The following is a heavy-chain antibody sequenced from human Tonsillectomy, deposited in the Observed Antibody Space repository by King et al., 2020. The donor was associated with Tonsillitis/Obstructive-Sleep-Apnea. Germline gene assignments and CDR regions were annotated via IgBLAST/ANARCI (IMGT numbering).Heavy chain of an antibody. V-gene: IGHV3-15*07. CDR1: GFTFSNAW. CDR3: TTSRGSTGYYLGY. CDR2: IKSKTDGGTT. D-gene: IGHD3-22*01. J-gene: IGHJ4*02. Sequence: VQPVESGGGLVKPGGSLRLSCAASGFTFSNAWMNWVRQAPGKGLEWVGRIKSKTDGGTTDYAAPVKGRFTISRDDSKNTLYLQMNSLKTEDTALYYCTTSRGSTGYYLGYWGQGTLVTVSS.